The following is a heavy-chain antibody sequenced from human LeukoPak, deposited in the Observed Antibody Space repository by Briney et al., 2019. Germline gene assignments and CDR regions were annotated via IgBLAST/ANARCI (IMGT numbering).Heavy chain of an antibody. CDR3: TTDPYYYDSSGYPP. Sequence: GGSLRLSCAASGFIFSNYGMNWVRQAPGKGLEWVGRIKSKTDGGTTDYAAPVKGRFTISRDDSKNTLYLQMNSLKTEDTAVYYCTTDPYYYDSSGYPPWGQGTLVTVSS. D-gene: IGHD3-22*01. CDR2: IKSKTDGGTT. J-gene: IGHJ5*02. V-gene: IGHV3-15*07. CDR1: GFIFSNYG.